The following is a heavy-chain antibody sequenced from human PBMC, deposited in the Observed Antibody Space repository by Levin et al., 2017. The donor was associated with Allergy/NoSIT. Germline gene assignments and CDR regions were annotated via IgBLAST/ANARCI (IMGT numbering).Heavy chain of an antibody. D-gene: IGHD1-26*01. V-gene: IGHV4-39*01. CDR1: GGSISSSSYY. Sequence: SETLSLTCTVSGGSISSSSYYWGWIRQPPGKGLEWIGSIYYSGSTYYNPSLKSRVTISVDTSKNQFSLKLSSVTAADTAVYDCARHLGYIGRYSRPDYWGQGTLVTVSA. CDR2: IYYSGST. CDR3: ARHLGYIGRYSRPDY. J-gene: IGHJ4*02.